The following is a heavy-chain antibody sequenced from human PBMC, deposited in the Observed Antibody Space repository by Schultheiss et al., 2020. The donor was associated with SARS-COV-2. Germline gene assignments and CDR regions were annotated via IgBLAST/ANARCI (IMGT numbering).Heavy chain of an antibody. V-gene: IGHV4-31*03. CDR3: ARGGGYDAIYYFYAMDV. D-gene: IGHD5-12*01. CDR2: IYYSGGT. J-gene: IGHJ6*02. Sequence: SQTLSLTCTVSGGSISSGGYYWSWSRQHPGKGLEWIGYIYYSGGTDYNPSLKSRVTISIDTPKNHISLKLTSVSAADTAVYYCARGGGYDAIYYFYAMDVWGQGTTVTVSS. CDR1: GGSISSGGYY.